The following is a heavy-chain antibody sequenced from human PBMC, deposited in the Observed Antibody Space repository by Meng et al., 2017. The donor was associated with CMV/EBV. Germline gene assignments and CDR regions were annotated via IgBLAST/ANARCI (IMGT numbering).Heavy chain of an antibody. CDR1: GYAFTAYY. V-gene: IGHV1-2*02. J-gene: IGHJ1*01. CDR2: NNPNSGGT. D-gene: IGHD5-18*01. Sequence: ASVQVSCKTSGYAFTAYYMHWVRQAPGQGLAWMGWNNPNSGGTNYAQKFQGRVTMTRDTPISTAYMELNRLRSDDTAVYYCARGPLYNYGWSSNIFDFQHWGQGTLVTVSS. CDR3: ARGPLYNYGWSSNIFDFQH.